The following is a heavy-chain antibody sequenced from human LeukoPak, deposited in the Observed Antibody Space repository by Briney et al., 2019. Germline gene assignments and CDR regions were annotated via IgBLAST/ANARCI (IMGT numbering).Heavy chain of an antibody. CDR1: GGSISNYY. J-gene: IGHJ6*03. Sequence: PSETLSLTCTVSGGSISNYYWNWIRQPAGKGLEWIGRLYTSGGTNYNSSLKSRVTMSVDTSKNQFSLKLSSVTAADTAVYYCARAARGVHMDVWGKGTTVTVSS. D-gene: IGHD3-10*01. CDR3: ARAARGVHMDV. V-gene: IGHV4-4*07. CDR2: LYTSGGT.